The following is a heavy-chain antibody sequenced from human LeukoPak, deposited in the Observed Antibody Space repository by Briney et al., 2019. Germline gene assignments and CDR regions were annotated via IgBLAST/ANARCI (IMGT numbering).Heavy chain of an antibody. D-gene: IGHD1-26*01. CDR1: GGSISSYY. J-gene: IGHJ3*02. Sequence: PETLSLTCTVSGGSISSYYWSWIRQPPGKGLEWIGYIYYSGSTNYNPSLKSRVTISVDMSKNRFSLKLSSVTAADTAVYYCARQLGSYGAFDIWGQGTMVTVSS. CDR3: ARQLGSYGAFDI. CDR2: IYYSGST. V-gene: IGHV4-59*08.